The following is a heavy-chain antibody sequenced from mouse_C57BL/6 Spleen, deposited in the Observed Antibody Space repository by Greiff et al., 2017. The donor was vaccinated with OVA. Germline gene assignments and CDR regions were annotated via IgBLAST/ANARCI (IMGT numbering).Heavy chain of an antibody. Sequence: LVESGAELARPGASVKLSCKASGYTFTSYGISWVKQRTGQGLEWIGEIYPRSGNTYYNEKFKGKATLTADKSSSTAYMELRSLTSEDSAVYFCARKEDSNYDFDYWGQGTTLTVSS. V-gene: IGHV1-81*01. J-gene: IGHJ2*01. CDR2: IYPRSGNT. CDR1: GYTFTSYG. CDR3: ARKEDSNYDFDY. D-gene: IGHD2-5*01.